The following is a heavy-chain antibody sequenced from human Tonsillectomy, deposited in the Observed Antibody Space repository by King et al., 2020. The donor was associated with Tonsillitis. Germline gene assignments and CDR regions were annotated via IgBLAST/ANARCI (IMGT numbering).Heavy chain of an antibody. J-gene: IGHJ5*01. D-gene: IGHD6-13*01. CDR2: IWYDGSDK. Sequence: VQLVEFGGGVVQPERSLRLSCAASGFTFSNYGMHWVRQAPGKGLEWVAVIWYDGSDKYYVDSVKGRFTISRDNSNNTLYLQMNSLRAEDTAVYYCAKERGLAATVHNWFDSWGQGTLVTVSS. CDR3: AKERGLAATVHNWFDS. V-gene: IGHV3-33*06. CDR1: GFTFSNYG.